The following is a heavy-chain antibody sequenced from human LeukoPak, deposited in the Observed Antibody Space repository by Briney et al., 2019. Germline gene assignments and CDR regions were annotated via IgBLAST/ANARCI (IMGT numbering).Heavy chain of an antibody. D-gene: IGHD6-19*01. CDR2: ISAYNGNT. J-gene: IGHJ3*02. CDR1: GYTFTSYG. V-gene: IGHV1-18*01. CDR3: AREGSSGWDDDAFDI. Sequence: ASVKVSCKASGYTFTSYGISWVRQAPGQGLEWMGWISAYNGNTNYAQKLQGRVTMTTDTSTSTAYMELRSLRSDDTAVYYCAREGSSGWDDDAFDIWGQGTMVTVSS.